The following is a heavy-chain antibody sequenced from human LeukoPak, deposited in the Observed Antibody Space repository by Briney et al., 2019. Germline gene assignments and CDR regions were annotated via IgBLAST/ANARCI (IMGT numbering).Heavy chain of an antibody. CDR3: VKGETAVAGGAFDY. CDR1: GFNLNDYA. Sequence: QPGRSLRLSCAASGFNLNDYAMHWVRQAPGKGLEWVSGISWNSGSLGYAGSVKGRFTVSRDNAKNSLYLQMNSLRAEDMALYYCVKGETAVAGGAFDYWGQGTLVTVSS. V-gene: IGHV3-9*03. J-gene: IGHJ4*02. CDR2: ISWNSGSL. D-gene: IGHD6-19*01.